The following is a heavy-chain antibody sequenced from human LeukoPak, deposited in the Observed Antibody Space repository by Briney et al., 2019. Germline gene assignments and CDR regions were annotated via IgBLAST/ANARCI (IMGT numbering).Heavy chain of an antibody. Sequence: GGSLRLSCAASGFKFSGYSMNWVRQAPGRGLEWVSFVSTSSSYIFYPDSVKGRFTVSRDNAKNALYLQMNSLRAEDTAVYYCASNVFTSRSVWGQGTLVTVSS. CDR3: ASNVFTSRSV. CDR2: VSTSSSYI. V-gene: IGHV3-21*01. CDR1: GFKFSGYS. J-gene: IGHJ1*01. D-gene: IGHD3-10*01.